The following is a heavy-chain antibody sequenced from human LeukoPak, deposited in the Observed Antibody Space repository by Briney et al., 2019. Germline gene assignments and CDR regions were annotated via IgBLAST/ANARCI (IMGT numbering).Heavy chain of an antibody. D-gene: IGHD5-12*01. CDR3: AKETRGSYSDY. J-gene: IGHJ4*02. Sequence: SGGSLRLSCAASGFTFSSSGMHWVRQAPGKGLEWVAFISYDGSNRYYADSVKDRFTISRDNSKNTLYLQMNSLRAEDTAVYYCAKETRGSYSDYWGQGTLVTVSS. CDR1: GFTFSSSG. CDR2: ISYDGSNR. V-gene: IGHV3-30*02.